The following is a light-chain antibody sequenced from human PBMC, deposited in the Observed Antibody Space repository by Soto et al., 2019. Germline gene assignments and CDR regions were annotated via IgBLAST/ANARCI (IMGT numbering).Light chain of an antibody. CDR3: QHYNSYGT. CDR1: QSVSSN. Sequence: EIVMTQSPATLSVSPGERATLSCRASQSVSSNLAWYQQKPGQAPRLLIYGASIRATGIPARFSGSGSGTEFTLSISSLQSEDFAVYYCQHYNSYGTFGQGTKVDIK. J-gene: IGKJ1*01. CDR2: GAS. V-gene: IGKV3-15*01.